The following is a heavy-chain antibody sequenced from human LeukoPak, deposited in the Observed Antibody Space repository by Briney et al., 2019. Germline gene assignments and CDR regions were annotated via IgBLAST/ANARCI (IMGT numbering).Heavy chain of an antibody. Sequence: AGGSLRLSCAASGFTFSSYSMNWVRQAPGKGLEWVSSISSSSSYIYYADSVKGRFTISRDNAKNSLYLQMNSLRAEDTAVYYCARGPRFLEWLDSSGYWGQGTLVTVSS. CDR1: GFTFSSYS. J-gene: IGHJ4*02. CDR2: ISSSSSYI. CDR3: ARGPRFLEWLDSSGY. D-gene: IGHD3-3*01. V-gene: IGHV3-21*01.